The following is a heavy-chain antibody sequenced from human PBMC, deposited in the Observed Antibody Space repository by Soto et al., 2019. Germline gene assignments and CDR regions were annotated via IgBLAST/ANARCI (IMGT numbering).Heavy chain of an antibody. J-gene: IGHJ6*02. CDR3: ARENSPAGLDV. D-gene: IGHD6-13*01. CDR2: LSTSGSTM. V-gene: IGHV3-48*03. CDR1: GFTFSNYE. Sequence: VGSLRLSCTASGFTFSNYEMTWVRQAPGKGLEWVSYLSTSGSTMYYADSVKGRFTISRDNAKNSLFLQMNSLRAEDTAVYYCARENSPAGLDVWGQGTTVTVSS.